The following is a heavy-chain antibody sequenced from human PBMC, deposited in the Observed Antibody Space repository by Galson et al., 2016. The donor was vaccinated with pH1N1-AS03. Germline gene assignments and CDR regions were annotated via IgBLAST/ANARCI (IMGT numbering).Heavy chain of an antibody. CDR3: ARDGGGIIDDALDT. CDR2: ITPKDDDT. D-gene: IGHD2-21*01. CDR1: GYNFRDYY. J-gene: IGHJ3*02. Sequence: SVKVSCKASGYNFRDYYIHWVRQAPGQGLEWMGWITPKDDDTNYAPKFQGRVTMTRDLSTSSAYLELKRLTSDGTAVYFCARDGGGIIDDALDTWGQGTLVTVSS. V-gene: IGHV1-2*02.